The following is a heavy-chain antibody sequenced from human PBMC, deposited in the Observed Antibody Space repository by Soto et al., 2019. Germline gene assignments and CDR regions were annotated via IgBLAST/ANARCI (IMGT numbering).Heavy chain of an antibody. J-gene: IGHJ4*02. CDR3: ARGLPYIAAAGLVDY. D-gene: IGHD6-13*01. V-gene: IGHV4-34*01. Sequence: SETLSLTCAVYGGSFSGYYWSWIRQPPGKGLEWIGEINHSGSTNYNPSLKSRVTISVDTSKNQFSLKLSSVTAADTAVYYCARGLPYIAAAGLVDYWGQGTLVTVSS. CDR1: GGSFSGYY. CDR2: INHSGST.